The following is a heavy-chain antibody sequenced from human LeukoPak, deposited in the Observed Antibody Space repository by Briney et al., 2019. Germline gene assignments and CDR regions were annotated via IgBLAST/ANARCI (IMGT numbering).Heavy chain of an antibody. Sequence: GGSLRLSCAASGFTFSNYGMHWVRQAPGKGLEWVAVISYDESDKYYADSVKGRFTISRDNSKNTLYLQMNSLRPEDTAVYYRAKGVVAATNAAYYGMDVWGQGTTVTVSS. V-gene: IGHV3-30*18. CDR3: AKGVVAATNAAYYGMDV. CDR2: ISYDESDK. J-gene: IGHJ6*02. D-gene: IGHD2-15*01. CDR1: GFTFSNYG.